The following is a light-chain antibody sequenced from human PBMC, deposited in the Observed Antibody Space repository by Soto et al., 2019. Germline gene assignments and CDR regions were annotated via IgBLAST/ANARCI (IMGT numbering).Light chain of an antibody. CDR1: QSIRSW. Sequence: DIQMTQSPSTLSASVGDRVTITCRASQSIRSWLAWYQQKPGKAPKLLIYRASSLQSGVPSRFSGSGSGTEFTHPISSLQPDDFATYYCQQYNSYSLTFGGGPQVEI. CDR3: QQYNSYSLT. J-gene: IGKJ4*01. V-gene: IGKV1-5*03. CDR2: RAS.